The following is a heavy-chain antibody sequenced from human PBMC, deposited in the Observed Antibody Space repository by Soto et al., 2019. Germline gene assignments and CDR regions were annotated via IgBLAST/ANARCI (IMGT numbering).Heavy chain of an antibody. CDR3: ARGYYGSGSYYGSGYYYGMDV. D-gene: IGHD3-10*01. J-gene: IGHJ6*02. CDR1: GDSVSSNSAA. V-gene: IGHV6-1*01. CDR2: TYYRSKWYN. Sequence: PSQTLSLTCAISGDSVSSNSAAWNWIRQSPSRGLEWLGRTYYRSKWYNDYAVSVKSRITINPDTSKNQFSLQLNSVTPEDTAVYYCARGYYGSGSYYGSGYYYGMDVWGQGTTVTVS.